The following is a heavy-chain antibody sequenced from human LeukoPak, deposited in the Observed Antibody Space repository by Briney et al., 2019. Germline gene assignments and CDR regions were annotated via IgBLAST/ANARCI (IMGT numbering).Heavy chain of an antibody. V-gene: IGHV4-34*01. CDR2: INHSGST. D-gene: IGHD5-12*01. CDR1: GGSFSGYY. CDR3: ASDIVATIFRGGSFPFDI. J-gene: IGHJ3*02. Sequence: PSETLSLTCAVYGGSFSGYYWSWIRQPPGKGLEWIGEINHSGSTNYNPSLKSRVTISVDTSKNQFSLKLSSVTAADTAVYYCASDIVATIFRGGSFPFDIWGQGTMVTVSS.